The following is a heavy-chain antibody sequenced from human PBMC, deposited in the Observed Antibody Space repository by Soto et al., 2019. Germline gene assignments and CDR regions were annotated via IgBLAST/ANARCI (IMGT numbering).Heavy chain of an antibody. CDR3: VRGGRGFTKGDLLDL. Sequence: EVERVESGGGLVKPGWSLSLSSAGSGFIFSSWSINWVRQAPGKGLEWVSSISSTSSVIWYADSVKGRVTISTDNAKNPLSVQMTSLRVEDTALYSCVRGGRGFTKGDLLDLWGLGTGVTVSS. CDR2: ISSTSSVI. V-gene: IGHV3-21*01. CDR1: GFIFSSWS. J-gene: IGHJ3*01. D-gene: IGHD3-3*01.